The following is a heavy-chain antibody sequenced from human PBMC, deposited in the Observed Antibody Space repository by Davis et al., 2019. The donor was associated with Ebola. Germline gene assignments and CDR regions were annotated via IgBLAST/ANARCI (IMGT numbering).Heavy chain of an antibody. Sequence: GESLKISCAASGFTFSNYGVHWVRQAPGKGPEWVAVMSFDGNNKYYADSVKGRFTISRDNSKYTLYLQMNSLRPEDTGVYYCARGEGPMTSVTFEFWGQGTLATVSS. CDR2: MSFDGNNK. V-gene: IGHV3-30-3*01. CDR1: GFTFSNYG. CDR3: ARGEGPMTSVTFEF. J-gene: IGHJ4*02. D-gene: IGHD4-17*01.